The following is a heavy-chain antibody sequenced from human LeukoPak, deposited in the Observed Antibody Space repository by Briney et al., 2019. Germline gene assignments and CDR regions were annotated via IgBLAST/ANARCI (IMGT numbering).Heavy chain of an antibody. CDR2: IYYSGST. CDR3: ARVGRSSSWYDDWCFDL. V-gene: IGHV4-59*01. J-gene: IGHJ2*01. CDR1: GGSISSYY. D-gene: IGHD6-13*01. Sequence: SETLSLTCTVSGGSISSYYWSWIRQPPGKGLEWIGYIYYSGSTNYNPSLKSRVTISVDTSKNQFSLKLSSVTAADTAVYYCARVGRSSSWYDDWCFDLWGRGTLVTVSS.